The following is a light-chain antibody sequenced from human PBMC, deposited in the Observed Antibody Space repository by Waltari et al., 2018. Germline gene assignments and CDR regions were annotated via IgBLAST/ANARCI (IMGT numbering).Light chain of an antibody. Sequence: QSALTQPASVSGSPGQSITISCTRSSSDRGGYRFVSWYQQHPGKAPKLMIYDVSHRPSGVSNRFSGSKSGNTASLTISGLQPEDEADYYCSSYTSIIPPFLFGTGTKVTV. CDR1: SSDRGGYRF. J-gene: IGLJ1*01. CDR3: SSYTSIIPPFL. CDR2: DVS. V-gene: IGLV2-14*01.